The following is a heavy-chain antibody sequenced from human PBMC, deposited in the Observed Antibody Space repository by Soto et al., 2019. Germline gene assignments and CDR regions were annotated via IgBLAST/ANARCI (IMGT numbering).Heavy chain of an antibody. J-gene: IGHJ4*02. CDR3: AKDPKWFGEPLYYFDY. V-gene: IGHV3-9*01. Sequence: GGSLRLSCAASGFTFDDYAMHWVRQAPGKGLEWVSGISWNSGSIGYADSVKGRFTISRDNAKNSLYLQMNSLRAEDTALYYCAKDPKWFGEPLYYFDYWGQGTLVTVSS. D-gene: IGHD3-10*01. CDR1: GFTFDDYA. CDR2: ISWNSGSI.